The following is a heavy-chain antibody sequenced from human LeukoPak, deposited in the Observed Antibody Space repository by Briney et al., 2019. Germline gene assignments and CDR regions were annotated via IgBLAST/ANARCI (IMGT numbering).Heavy chain of an antibody. Sequence: GGSLRLSCAASGFTFSSYAMHWVRQAPGKGLEWVAVISYDGSNKYYADSVKGRFTISRDNSKNTLYLQMNSLRAEDTAVYYCARAPAGMYSSGWYSQNLDYRGQGTLVTVSS. CDR2: ISYDGSNK. J-gene: IGHJ4*02. D-gene: IGHD6-19*01. CDR1: GFTFSSYA. CDR3: ARAPAGMYSSGWYSQNLDY. V-gene: IGHV3-30*04.